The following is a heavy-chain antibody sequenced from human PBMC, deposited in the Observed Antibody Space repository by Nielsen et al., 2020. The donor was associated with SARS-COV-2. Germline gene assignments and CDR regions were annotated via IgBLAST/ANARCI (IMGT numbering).Heavy chain of an antibody. D-gene: IGHD3-10*01. CDR3: TRHPNTYYYGSGSDGAFDI. Sequence: GESLKISCAASGFTFSGSAMHWVRQASGKGLEWVGRIRSKANSYATAYAASVKGRFTISRDDSKNTAYLQMNSLKTEDTAVYYCTRHPNTYYYGSGSDGAFDIWGQGTMVTVSS. V-gene: IGHV3-73*01. CDR2: IRSKANSYAT. CDR1: GFTFSGSA. J-gene: IGHJ3*02.